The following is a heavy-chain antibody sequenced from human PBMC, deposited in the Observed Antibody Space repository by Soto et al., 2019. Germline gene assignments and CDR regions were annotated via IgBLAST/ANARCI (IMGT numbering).Heavy chain of an antibody. CDR1: GASISSYY. CDR2: IYYSGRT. J-gene: IGHJ6*03. V-gene: IGHV4-59*01. Sequence: QVQLQESGPGLVKPSENLSLTCTVSGASISSYYWSWIRQPQGKGLELIGYIYYSGRTNYNPSLKSRVTISVDTSKNQSALKLSSVTAADTAVYYCARDRIPLWSMSDFGYMDVWGKGTTVTVSS. D-gene: IGHD5-18*01. CDR3: ARDRIPLWSMSDFGYMDV.